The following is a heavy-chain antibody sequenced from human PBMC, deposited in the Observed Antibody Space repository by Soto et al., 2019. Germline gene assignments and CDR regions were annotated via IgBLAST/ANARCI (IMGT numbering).Heavy chain of an antibody. J-gene: IGHJ5*02. CDR2: INTGNGHT. V-gene: IGHV1-3*04. CDR3: ASRGYDFWSGLDP. D-gene: IGHD3-3*01. Sequence: ASVKVSCKASGGTFSSYGIHWVRQAPGQRLEWMGWINTGNGHTKYSQKFQGRVAITRDTSARTAYMELNSLRSEDTAVYYCASRGYDFWSGLDPWGQGTLVTVSS. CDR1: GGTFSSYG.